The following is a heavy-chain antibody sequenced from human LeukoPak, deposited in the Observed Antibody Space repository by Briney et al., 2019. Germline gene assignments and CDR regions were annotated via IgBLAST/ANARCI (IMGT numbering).Heavy chain of an antibody. Sequence: GGSLRLSCAASGFTFSDYYMSWIRQAPGKGLEWVSYISSSGSTIYYADSVKDRFTISRDNAKNSLYLQMNSLRAEDTAVYYCARARSGYYYYYYYMDVWGKGTTVTVSS. J-gene: IGHJ6*03. CDR1: GFTFSDYY. CDR2: ISSSGSTI. CDR3: ARARSGYYYYYYYMDV. D-gene: IGHD3-10*01. V-gene: IGHV3-11*01.